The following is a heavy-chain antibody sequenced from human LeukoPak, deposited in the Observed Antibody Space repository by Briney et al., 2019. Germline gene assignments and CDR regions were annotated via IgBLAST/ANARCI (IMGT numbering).Heavy chain of an antibody. Sequence: ASVKVSCKASVYTLTSYVINWVRQTPRHGLEWMGWMSPNSGNPGYAQKFQGRVTMPRNTSISTAYMELSSRRSEDPAVYYCARGLRYFDSRDYCGQGTLVTVSS. CDR1: VYTLTSYV. CDR2: MSPNSGNP. D-gene: IGHD3-9*01. V-gene: IGHV1-8*01. CDR3: ARGLRYFDSRDY. J-gene: IGHJ4*02.